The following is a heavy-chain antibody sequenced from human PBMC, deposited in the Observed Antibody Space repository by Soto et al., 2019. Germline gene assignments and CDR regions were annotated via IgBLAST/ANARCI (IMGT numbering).Heavy chain of an antibody. CDR2: ISYNGRKE. CDR1: GFTFNSYG. J-gene: IGHJ4*02. V-gene: IGHV3-30*18. D-gene: IGHD6-19*01. CDR3: GKERRGSGWSVCNF. Sequence: GGSLRLSCVASGFTFNSYGMHWVRQAPGKGLEWVALISYNGRKEYYADSVKGRFSISRDNSKNTLYVQMNTLREEDTAVYYCGKERRGSGWSVCNFWGQGALVTVSS.